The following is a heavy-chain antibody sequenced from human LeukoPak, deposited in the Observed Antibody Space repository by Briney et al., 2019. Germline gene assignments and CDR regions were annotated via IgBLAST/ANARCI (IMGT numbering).Heavy chain of an antibody. CDR2: IRTDGTR. CDR1: GLTSFAFP. V-gene: IGHV3-48*03. CDR3: ARDNIWAFDI. D-gene: IGHD3-9*01. J-gene: IGHJ3*02. Sequence: GGPLGSSVEGFGLTSFAFPMTWFGRAPGKNLEWVSHIRTDGTRTYADSVKGRFTISRDDAKTSVYLQMNSLRDEDTAMYYCARDNIWAFDIWGQGTMVTVSS.